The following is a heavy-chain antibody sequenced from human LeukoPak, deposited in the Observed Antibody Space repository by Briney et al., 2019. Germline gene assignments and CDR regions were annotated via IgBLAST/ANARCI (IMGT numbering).Heavy chain of an antibody. Sequence: SETLSLTCAVSGGSISSSNWWSWVRQPPGKGLEWIGEIYHSGSTNYNPSLKSRVTISVDKSKNQFSLKLSSVTAADTAVYYCARAGDFWSGSIHYGMDVWGQGTTVAVSS. CDR2: IYHSGST. D-gene: IGHD3-3*01. CDR1: GGSISSSNW. CDR3: ARAGDFWSGSIHYGMDV. V-gene: IGHV4-4*02. J-gene: IGHJ6*02.